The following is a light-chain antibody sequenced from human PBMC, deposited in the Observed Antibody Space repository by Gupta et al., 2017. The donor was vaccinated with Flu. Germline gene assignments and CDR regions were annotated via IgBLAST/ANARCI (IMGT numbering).Light chain of an antibody. J-gene: IGKJ2*01. Sequence: EIVMTQSPLSLPVTPGEPASISCKSSQSLLSSNGHYYLDWYLQKPGQSPQLLIYLASHRACGVPDRFSGSGSGKDFTLKSSRVEAEDVGVYYCMQDLQTYTFGQGTKLEI. V-gene: IGKV2-28*01. CDR3: MQDLQTYT. CDR1: QSLLSSNGHYY. CDR2: LAS.